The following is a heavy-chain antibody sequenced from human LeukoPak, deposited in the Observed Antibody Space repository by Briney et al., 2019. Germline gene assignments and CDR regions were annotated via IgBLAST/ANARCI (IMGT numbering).Heavy chain of an antibody. CDR1: GYTFTSYY. V-gene: IGHV1-46*01. CDR2: INPSGGST. CDR3: AREGLRSIAARRGTRDYMDV. D-gene: IGHD6-6*01. J-gene: IGHJ6*03. Sequence: ASVKVSCKASGYTFTSYYMHWVRQAPGQGLEWMGIINPSGGSTSYPQKFQGRVTMTRDTSTSTVYMELSSLRSEDTAVYYCAREGLRSIAARRGTRDYMDVWGKGTTVIVSS.